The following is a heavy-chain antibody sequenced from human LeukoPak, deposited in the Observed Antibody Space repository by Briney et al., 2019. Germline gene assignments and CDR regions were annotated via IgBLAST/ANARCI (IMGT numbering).Heavy chain of an antibody. CDR3: AKGVGYCSSTSCYPWYFDY. V-gene: IGHV3-21*04. Sequence: GGSLRLSCAASGFSFSSYSMNWVRQAPGKGLEWVSYISSSSSYIYYADSVKGRFTISRDNSKNTLYLQMNSLRAEDTAVYYCAKGVGYCSSTSCYPWYFDYWGQGTLVTVSS. D-gene: IGHD2-2*01. J-gene: IGHJ4*02. CDR2: ISSSSSYI. CDR1: GFSFSSYS.